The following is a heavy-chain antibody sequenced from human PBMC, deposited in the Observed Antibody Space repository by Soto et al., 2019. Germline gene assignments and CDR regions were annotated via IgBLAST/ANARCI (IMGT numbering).Heavy chain of an antibody. CDR3: ARGYYDFWSGYANWFDP. Sequence: PSETLSLTCVVYGGSFSGYFWSWIRQPPGKGLEWIGEINHSGSTNYNPSLKSRVTILVDTSKNQFSLKLRSVTAADTAVYYCARGYYDFWSGYANWFDPWGPGTLVTVSS. V-gene: IGHV4-34*01. CDR2: INHSGST. J-gene: IGHJ5*02. D-gene: IGHD3-3*01. CDR1: GGSFSGYF.